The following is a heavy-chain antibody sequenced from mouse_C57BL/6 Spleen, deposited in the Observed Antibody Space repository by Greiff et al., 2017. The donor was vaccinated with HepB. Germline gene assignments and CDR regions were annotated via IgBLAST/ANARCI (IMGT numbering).Heavy chain of an antibody. CDR1: GFTFSDYG. CDR2: ISSGSSTI. Sequence: DVKLVESGGGLVKPGGSLKLSCAASGFTFSDYGMHWVRQAPEKGLEWVAYISSGSSTIYYADTVKGRFTISRDNAKNTLFLQMTSLRSEDTAMYYCANGYPWFAYWGQGTLVTVSA. D-gene: IGHD2-2*01. J-gene: IGHJ3*01. V-gene: IGHV5-17*01. CDR3: ANGYPWFAY.